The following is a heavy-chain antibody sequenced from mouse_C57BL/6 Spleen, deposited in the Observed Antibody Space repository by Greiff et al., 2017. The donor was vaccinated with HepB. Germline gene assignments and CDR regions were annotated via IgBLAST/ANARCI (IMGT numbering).Heavy chain of an antibody. V-gene: IGHV1-4*01. Sequence: LQESGAELARPGASVKMSCKASGYTFTSYTMHWVKQRPGQGLEWIGYINPSSGYTKYNQKFKDKATLTADKSSSTAYMQLSSLTSEDSAVYYCARYYGSSYEDYFDYWGQGTTLTVSS. CDR1: GYTFTSYT. CDR3: ARYYGSSYEDYFDY. J-gene: IGHJ2*01. D-gene: IGHD1-1*01. CDR2: INPSSGYT.